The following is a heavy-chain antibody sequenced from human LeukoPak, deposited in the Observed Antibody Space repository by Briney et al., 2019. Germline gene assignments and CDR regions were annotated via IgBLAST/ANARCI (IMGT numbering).Heavy chain of an antibody. CDR2: IYTSGST. V-gene: IGHV4-61*02. Sequence: SETLSLTCTVSGGSISSGSYYWSWIRQPAGKGLEWIGRIYTSGSTNYNPSLKSRVTISVDTSKNQFSLKLSSVTAADTAVYYCASHYYDSSGYPAQVGAFDIWGQGTMVTVPS. D-gene: IGHD3-22*01. CDR3: ASHYYDSSGYPAQVGAFDI. CDR1: GGSISSGSYY. J-gene: IGHJ3*02.